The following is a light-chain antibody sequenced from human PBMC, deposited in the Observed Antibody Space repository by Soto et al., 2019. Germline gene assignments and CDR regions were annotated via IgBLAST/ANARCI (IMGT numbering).Light chain of an antibody. CDR3: QQHYNHPLT. Sequence: AIQMTQSPSSLSASVGDRVTISCRASQDIRNDLGWYQQKPGKAPKLLIYAKSSLQSGVPSRFSGSGSGTDFTLTISSPQSEDLPTYYCQQHYNHPLTFGGGTTVEIQ. CDR2: AKS. V-gene: IGKV1-6*01. CDR1: QDIRND. J-gene: IGKJ4*01.